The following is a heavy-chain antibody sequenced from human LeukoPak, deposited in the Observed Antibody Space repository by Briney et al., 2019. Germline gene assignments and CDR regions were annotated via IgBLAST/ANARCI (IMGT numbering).Heavy chain of an antibody. CDR3: AKDEIQGVVGAGPGY. CDR2: ITASGSRT. J-gene: IGHJ4*02. Sequence: PGGSLRLSCAASGFGFSNYDMTWVRQAPGKGLEWVSSITASGSRTYYADSVKGRFTISRDNSKNTLYLHMNSLRPEDTAVYHCAKDEIQGVVGAGPGYWGQGTLVTVSS. V-gene: IGHV3-23*01. CDR1: GFGFSNYD. D-gene: IGHD1-26*01.